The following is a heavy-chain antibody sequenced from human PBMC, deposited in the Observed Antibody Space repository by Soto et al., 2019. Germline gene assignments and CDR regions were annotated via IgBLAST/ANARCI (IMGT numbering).Heavy chain of an antibody. J-gene: IGHJ4*02. CDR3: ARVFRAYYYDSSGYYYGGYFDY. CDR2: INHSGST. Sequence: PXETLSLTCAVDGGSFSGYYWSWIRQPPGKGLDWIGEINHSGSTNYNPSLKSRVTISVDTSKNQFSLKLSSVTAADTAVYYCARVFRAYYYDSSGYYYGGYFDYWGQGTLVTVSS. D-gene: IGHD3-22*01. V-gene: IGHV4-34*01. CDR1: GGSFSGYY.